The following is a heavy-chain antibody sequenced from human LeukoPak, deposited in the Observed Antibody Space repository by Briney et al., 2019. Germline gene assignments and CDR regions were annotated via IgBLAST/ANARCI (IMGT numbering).Heavy chain of an antibody. D-gene: IGHD3-3*01. V-gene: IGHV4-39*01. CDR1: GASISSSSYY. CDR2: MYYSGST. CDR3: ARHDFWSGNYGENYFDY. Sequence: PSETLSLTCTVSGASISSSSYYWGWIRQPPGKGLEWFGGMYYSGSTYYNPSLKSRVTLSVDTSKNQLFLKLSSVTAADTAVYYCARHDFWSGNYGENYFDYWGQGTLVTVSS. J-gene: IGHJ4*02.